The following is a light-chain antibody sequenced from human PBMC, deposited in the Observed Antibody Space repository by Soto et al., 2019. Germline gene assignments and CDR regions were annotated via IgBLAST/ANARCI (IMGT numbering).Light chain of an antibody. CDR2: GAS. J-gene: IGKJ1*01. CDR3: QQYSASPWT. Sequence: EIVLTQSPGTLSLSPGEGATLSCRASQSVSTTYFAWYQQKPGQAPRLVMYGASSRATGIPERFSGSGSGTDFTLTISRLQPEDFAVYYCQQYSASPWTFGQGTRVEFK. CDR1: QSVSTTY. V-gene: IGKV3-20*01.